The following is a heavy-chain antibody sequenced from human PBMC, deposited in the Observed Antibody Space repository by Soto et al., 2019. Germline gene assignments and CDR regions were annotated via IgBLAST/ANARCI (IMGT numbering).Heavy chain of an antibody. D-gene: IGHD3-10*01. CDR1: GYTFSSYS. V-gene: IGHV3-48*01. Sequence: EVQLVESGGGLVQPGWSLRLSCAASGYTFSSYSMNWVRQAPGKGLEWVSYISSSSSTIYYADSVKGRFTISRDNAKNSMYLQMNSLRAEDTAVYYCARARSTGIGFALEYWGQGTLVTVSS. J-gene: IGHJ4*02. CDR3: ARARSTGIGFALEY. CDR2: ISSSSSTI.